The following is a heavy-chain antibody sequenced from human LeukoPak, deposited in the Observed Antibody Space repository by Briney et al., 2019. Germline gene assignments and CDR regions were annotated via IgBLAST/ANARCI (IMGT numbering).Heavy chain of an antibody. CDR1: GFPFSSFE. D-gene: IGHD2-15*01. Sequence: GGSLRLSCAASGFPFSSFEMNWVRQAPGKGLEWVSVISYDGSYTYYADSVKGRFTISRDSSKNTLYLQMNSLRAEDTAVYYCAREYCSGAGCYSGTGGFDYWGQGSLVTVSS. CDR2: ISYDGSYT. V-gene: IGHV3-30*04. J-gene: IGHJ4*02. CDR3: AREYCSGAGCYSGTGGFDY.